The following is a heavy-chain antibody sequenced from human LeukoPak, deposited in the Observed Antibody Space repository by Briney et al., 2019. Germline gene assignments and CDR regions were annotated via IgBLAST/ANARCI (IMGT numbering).Heavy chain of an antibody. V-gene: IGHV1-69*04. Sequence: SVRVSCKASGGTFSSYAISWVRQAPGQGLEWMGRIIPILGIANYAQKFQGRVTITADKSTSTAYMELSSLRSEDTAVYYCASGTGYSSSWTASLDYWGQGTLVTVSS. CDR2: IIPILGIA. CDR3: ASGTGYSSSWTASLDY. D-gene: IGHD6-13*01. CDR1: GGTFSSYA. J-gene: IGHJ4*02.